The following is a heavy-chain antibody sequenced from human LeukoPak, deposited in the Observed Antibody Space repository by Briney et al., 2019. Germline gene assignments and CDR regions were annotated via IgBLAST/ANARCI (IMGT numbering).Heavy chain of an antibody. D-gene: IGHD4-17*01. CDR2: IYTSGST. Sequence: SQTLSLTCTVSGGSISSGNYYWNWIRQPAGKGLEWIGRIYTSGSTHYNPSLKSRVTISVDTSKNQFSLKLSSATAADTAVYYCAREHGDYTSLFDYWGQGTLVTVSS. V-gene: IGHV4-61*02. CDR3: AREHGDYTSLFDY. J-gene: IGHJ4*02. CDR1: GGSISSGNYY.